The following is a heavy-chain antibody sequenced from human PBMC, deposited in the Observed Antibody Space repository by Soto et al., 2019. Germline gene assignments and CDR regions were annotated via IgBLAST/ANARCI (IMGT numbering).Heavy chain of an antibody. CDR2: IKQDGSEK. V-gene: IGHV3-7*03. CDR3: ARVRKTATGDY. CDR1: GFTFSSYW. J-gene: IGHJ4*02. D-gene: IGHD5-18*01. Sequence: VGSLRLSCVVSGFTFSSYWMTWVRQVPGKGLEWVANIKQDGSEKYYVDSVRGRFTISRDNAKNSLYLQMNSLRAEDTAVYYRARVRKTATGDYWGQGTQVTVSS.